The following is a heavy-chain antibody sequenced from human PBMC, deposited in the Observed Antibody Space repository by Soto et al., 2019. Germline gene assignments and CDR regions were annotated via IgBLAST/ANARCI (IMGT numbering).Heavy chain of an antibody. J-gene: IGHJ3*02. V-gene: IGHV3-23*01. CDR2: ISAGGSNT. Sequence: EVQLLESGGGLVQPGGSLRLSCAVSGFTFRSYAMSWVRQAPGKGPEWVSVISAGGSNTYYAESVKGRFTISRDNSKNTLYLQMNSLRDEDTAVYYCAKKGPPSDAFDIWGQGTMVPVST. CDR3: AKKGPPSDAFDI. CDR1: GFTFRSYA.